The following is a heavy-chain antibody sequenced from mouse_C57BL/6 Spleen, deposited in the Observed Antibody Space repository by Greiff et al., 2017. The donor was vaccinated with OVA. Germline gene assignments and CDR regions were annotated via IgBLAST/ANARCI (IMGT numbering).Heavy chain of an antibody. J-gene: IGHJ3*01. V-gene: IGHV5-9-1*02. CDR3: TRGRDDGCAY. CDR1: GFTFSSYA. D-gene: IGHD2-14*01. Sequence: EVQRVESGEGLVKPGGSLKLSCAASGFTFSSYAMSWVRQTPEKRLEWVAYISSGGDYISYADTVKGRFTISRDNARNTLYLQMSRLKYEDTAMYYCTRGRDDGCAYWGQGTLVTVSA. CDR2: ISSGGDYI.